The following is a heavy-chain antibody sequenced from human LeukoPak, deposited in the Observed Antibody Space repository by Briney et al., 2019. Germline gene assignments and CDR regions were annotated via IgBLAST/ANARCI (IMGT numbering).Heavy chain of an antibody. CDR2: IYPGDSDT. V-gene: IGHV5-51*01. CDR1: GYSFSDYW. Sequence: GESLKISCKGSGYSFSDYWIGWVRQMPGKGLEWMGIIYPGDSDTRYSPSFQGQVTISADKSISTAYLQWSSLKASDTAMYYCARGIWFGGYYFDYWGQGTLVTVSS. D-gene: IGHD3-10*01. CDR3: ARGIWFGGYYFDY. J-gene: IGHJ4*02.